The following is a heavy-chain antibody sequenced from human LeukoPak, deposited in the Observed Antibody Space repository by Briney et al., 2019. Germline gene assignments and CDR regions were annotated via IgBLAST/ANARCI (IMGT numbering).Heavy chain of an antibody. CDR2: ITPYNGNT. CDR1: GYTFTSYG. J-gene: IGHJ4*02. CDR3: ARLNNYGSGSKYIDY. Sequence: ASVKVSCKASGYTFTSYGTSWVRQAPGQGLEWMGWITPYNGNTNYAQKLQGRVTLTTDTSTSTAYMELRSLRSDDTAVYYCARLNNYGSGSKYIDYWGQGTLVTVSS. D-gene: IGHD3-10*01. V-gene: IGHV1-18*01.